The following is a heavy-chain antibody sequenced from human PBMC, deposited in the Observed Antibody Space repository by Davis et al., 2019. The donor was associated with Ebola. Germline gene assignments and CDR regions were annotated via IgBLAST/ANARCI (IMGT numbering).Heavy chain of an antibody. D-gene: IGHD5-12*01. CDR2: ISYDGSNK. CDR1: GFTFSSYG. J-gene: IGHJ4*02. CDR3: AKAEYSGYDGGVNY. Sequence: GESLKISCAASGFTFSSYGMHWVRQAPGKGLEWVAVISYDGSNKYYADSVKGRFTISRDNSKNTLYLQMNSLRAEDTAIYYCAKAEYSGYDGGVNYWGQGTLVTVSS. V-gene: IGHV3-30*18.